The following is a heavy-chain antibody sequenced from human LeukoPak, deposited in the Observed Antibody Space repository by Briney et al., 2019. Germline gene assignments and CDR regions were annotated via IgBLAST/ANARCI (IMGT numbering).Heavy chain of an antibody. V-gene: IGHV3-23*01. Sequence: PGGSLRLSCAASGFTFSSYGMHWVRQAPGKGLEWVSVISGGGGSTYYADSVKGRFTISRDNSKNTLYLQMNSLRAEDTAVYYCAKGRYGSSRYPFDYWGQGTLVTVSS. CDR3: AKGRYGSSRYPFDY. J-gene: IGHJ4*02. D-gene: IGHD6-13*01. CDR1: GFTFSSYG. CDR2: ISGGGGST.